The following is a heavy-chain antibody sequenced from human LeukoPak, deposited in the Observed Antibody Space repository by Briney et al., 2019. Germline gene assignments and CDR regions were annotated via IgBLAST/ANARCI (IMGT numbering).Heavy chain of an antibody. J-gene: IGHJ6*03. CDR1: GGSFSGYY. D-gene: IGHD2-2*01. Sequence: SETLSLTCAVYGGSFSGYYWSWIRQPPGKGLEWIGEINHSGSTNYNPSLKSRVTISVDTSKNQFSLKLSSVTAADTAVYYCAGGRGRCCSSTSCYSTRYYMDVWGKGTTVTVSS. CDR3: AGGRGRCCSSTSCYSTRYYMDV. V-gene: IGHV4-34*01. CDR2: INHSGST.